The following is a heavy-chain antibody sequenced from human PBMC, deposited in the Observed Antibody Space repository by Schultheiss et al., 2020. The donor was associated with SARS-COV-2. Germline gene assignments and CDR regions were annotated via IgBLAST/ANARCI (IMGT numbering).Heavy chain of an antibody. Sequence: GGSLKISCKASGYTFTGYYMHWVRQAPGQGLEWMGWINPNSGGTNYAQKFQGRVTMTRDTSISTAYMELSRLRSDDTAVYYCARDIGGGFGAALYYYGMDVWGQGTTVTVSS. D-gene: IGHD3-16*01. J-gene: IGHJ6*02. CDR1: GYTFTGYY. CDR2: INPNSGGT. V-gene: IGHV1-2*02. CDR3: ARDIGGGFGAALYYYGMDV.